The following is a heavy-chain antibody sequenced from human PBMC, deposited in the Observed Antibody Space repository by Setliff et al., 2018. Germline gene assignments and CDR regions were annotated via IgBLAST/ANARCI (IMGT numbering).Heavy chain of an antibody. CDR2: IFYTGST. Sequence: PSETLSLTCTVSNGSISSGNYFWGWIRQPPGKGLEWMGSIFYTGSTYYSPSLKSRVTMSIDTSKNQFSLDLNSVTAADTAVYYCARQPYSTTYYYYYYYMDVWGKGPTVNVSS. D-gene: IGHD6-13*01. J-gene: IGHJ6*03. V-gene: IGHV4-39*01. CDR3: ARQPYSTTYYYYYYYMDV. CDR1: NGSISSGNYF.